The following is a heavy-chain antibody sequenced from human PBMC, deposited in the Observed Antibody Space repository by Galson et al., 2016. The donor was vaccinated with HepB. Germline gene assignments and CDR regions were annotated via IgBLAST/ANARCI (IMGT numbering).Heavy chain of an antibody. CDR3: ARGGGKTSTRDV. Sequence: SVKVSCKASGYTLTSYYMNWVRQAPGQGLEWMGMINPTGGSTTYAQKFQGRVTMTRDTSTSTVYMELSSLRTEDTAVYYCARGGGKTSTRDVWGQGTTVTVSS. D-gene: IGHD3-16*01. V-gene: IGHV1-46*01. CDR2: INPTGGST. CDR1: GYTLTSYY. J-gene: IGHJ6*02.